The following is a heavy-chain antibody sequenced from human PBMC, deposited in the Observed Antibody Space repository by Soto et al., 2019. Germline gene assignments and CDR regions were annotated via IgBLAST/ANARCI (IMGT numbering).Heavy chain of an antibody. CDR1: GYTFTGYY. Sequence: QVQLVQSGAEVKKPGASVTVSCQVSGYTFTGYYLHWARQAPGQGLEWMGWINPDNGAANYAQQFQGRVTMTRDTSVSTVYLEFSSLRSDDTAVYFCARGEDCRWLWHYLDYWGQGALVTVSS. J-gene: IGHJ4*02. CDR3: ARGEDCRWLWHYLDY. V-gene: IGHV1-2*02. D-gene: IGHD2-21*01. CDR2: INPDNGAA.